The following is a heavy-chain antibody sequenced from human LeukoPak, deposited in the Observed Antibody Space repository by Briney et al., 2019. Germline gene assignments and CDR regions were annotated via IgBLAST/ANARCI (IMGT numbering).Heavy chain of an antibody. CDR1: GFSVSIKY. J-gene: IGHJ4*02. CDR2: ISGSGGST. CDR3: AKELLLGFDY. V-gene: IGHV3-23*01. D-gene: IGHD1-26*01. Sequence: GGSLRLSCAASGFSVSIKYMNWVRQAPGKGLEWVSAISGSGGSTYYADSVKGRFTISRDNSKNTLYLQMNSLRAEDTAVYYCAKELLLGFDYWGQGTLVTVSS.